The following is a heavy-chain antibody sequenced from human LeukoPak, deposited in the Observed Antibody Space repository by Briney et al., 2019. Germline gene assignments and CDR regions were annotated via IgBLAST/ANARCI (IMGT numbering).Heavy chain of an antibody. CDR3: ARVFSGYGFDY. CDR2: INPSGGST. V-gene: IGHV1-46*01. Sequence: ASVKVSCKASGYTFTSYYMHWVRQAPGQGLEWMGIINPSGGSTSYAQKFQGRVTMTRDMSTSTVYMELSSLRSEDTAVYYCARVFSGYGFDYWGQGTLVTVSS. J-gene: IGHJ4*02. D-gene: IGHD5-12*01. CDR1: GYTFTSYY.